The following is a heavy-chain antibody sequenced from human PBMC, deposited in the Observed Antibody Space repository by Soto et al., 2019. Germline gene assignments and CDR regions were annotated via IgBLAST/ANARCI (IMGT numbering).Heavy chain of an antibody. CDR3: ARESLIYYFDY. CDR2: IYYSGST. Sequence: SETLSLTCTVSGGSISGYYWIWIRQPPGKGLEWIGYIYYSGSTNYNPSLKSRVTISVDTSKNQFSLKLSSVTAADTAVYYCARESLIYYFDYWGQGTLVTVSS. V-gene: IGHV4-59*01. J-gene: IGHJ4*02. D-gene: IGHD2-15*01. CDR1: GGSISGYY.